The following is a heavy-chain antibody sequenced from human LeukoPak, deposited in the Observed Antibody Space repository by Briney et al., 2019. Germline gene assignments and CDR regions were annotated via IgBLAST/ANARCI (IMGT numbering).Heavy chain of an antibody. V-gene: IGHV3-23*01. D-gene: IGHD1-26*01. Sequence: GGSLRLSCAASGFTVSSNYMSWVRQAPGKGLEWVSCIDATGGGIYYADSVRGRFIISRDNSEKMVYLQMDSLRTEDTAIYYCAKGKVNHLGAFDYWGQGTLVAVSS. J-gene: IGHJ4*02. CDR2: IDATGGGI. CDR3: AKGKVNHLGAFDY. CDR1: GFTVSSNY.